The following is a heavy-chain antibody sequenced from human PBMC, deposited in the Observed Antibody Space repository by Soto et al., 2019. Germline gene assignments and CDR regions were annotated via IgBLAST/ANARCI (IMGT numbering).Heavy chain of an antibody. J-gene: IGHJ4*02. CDR1: VAPLTRVGTN. Sequence: QVQLQESGPGLWKLSRTLSLTCIFLVAPLTRVGTNWSWFRRPPGRGREGIGYIYYSGSTYYNPSLKSRVTISVDTSKNQFSLKLSSVTAADTAVYYCARDGYCSGGSCSYFDYWGQGTLVTVSS. CDR2: IYYSGST. D-gene: IGHD2-15*01. CDR3: ARDGYCSGGSCSYFDY. V-gene: IGHV4-31*03.